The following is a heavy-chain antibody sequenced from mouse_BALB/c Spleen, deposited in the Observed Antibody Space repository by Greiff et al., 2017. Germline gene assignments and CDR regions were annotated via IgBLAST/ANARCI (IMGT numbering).Heavy chain of an antibody. V-gene: IGHV5-6*01. CDR3: AKQGITTASYYAMDY. D-gene: IGHD1-2*01. Sequence: DVHLVESGGDLVKPGGSLKLSCAASGFTFSSYGMSWVRQTPDKRLEWVATISSGGSYTYYPDSVKGRFTISRDNAKNTLYLQMSSLKSEDTAMYYCAKQGITTASYYAMDYWGQGTSVTVSS. J-gene: IGHJ4*01. CDR1: GFTFSSYG. CDR2: ISSGGSYT.